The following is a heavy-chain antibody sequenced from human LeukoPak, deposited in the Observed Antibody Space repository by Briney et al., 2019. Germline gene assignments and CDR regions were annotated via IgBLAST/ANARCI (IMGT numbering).Heavy chain of an antibody. J-gene: IGHJ4*02. CDR3: ARGGSWIGADY. Sequence: PSETLSLTCTVSGGSISSYYRSWIRQPPGKGLEWIGYIYYSGSTNYNPSLRSRVTISVDTSKNQFSLILSSVSAADTAVYFCARGGSWIGADYWGQGTLVTVSS. CDR1: GGSISSYY. V-gene: IGHV4-59*08. D-gene: IGHD6-13*01. CDR2: IYYSGST.